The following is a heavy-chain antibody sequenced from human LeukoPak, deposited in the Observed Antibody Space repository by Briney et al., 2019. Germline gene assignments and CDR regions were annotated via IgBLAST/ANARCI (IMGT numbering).Heavy chain of an antibody. CDR1: RFTLDVYA. CDR2: ISWNSGSI. Sequence: GGSLTLPCAVSRFTLDVYAMHCPRQAREKGVEWVSGISWNSGSIGYADSVKGRFTISRDNSKNSLYLQMNSLRAEDTALYYCAKGVFWNYSAFDIWGQGTMVTVSS. CDR3: AKGVFWNYSAFDI. V-gene: IGHV3-9*01. D-gene: IGHD1-7*01. J-gene: IGHJ3*02.